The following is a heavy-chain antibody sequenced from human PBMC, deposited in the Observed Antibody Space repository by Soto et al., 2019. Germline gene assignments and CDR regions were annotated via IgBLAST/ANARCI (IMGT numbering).Heavy chain of an antibody. CDR3: ARGRYYDDSGVFKTPPAAAY. D-gene: IGHD3-22*01. J-gene: IGHJ4*02. CDR1: GYSFTTYW. CDR2: IYPGDSET. Sequence: RGESLKISCKASGYSFTTYWIGWVRQMPEKGLEWMGIIYPGDSETRYSPSLQGQVIISADKSISTAYLQWSSLKVSDSAMYYCARGRYYDDSGVFKTPPAAAYWGQGTLVTVSS. V-gene: IGHV5-51*01.